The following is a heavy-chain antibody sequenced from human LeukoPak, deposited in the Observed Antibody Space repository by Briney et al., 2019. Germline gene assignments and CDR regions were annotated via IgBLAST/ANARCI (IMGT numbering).Heavy chain of an antibody. V-gene: IGHV3-23*01. CDR2: IGDDVVST. D-gene: IGHD3-9*01. J-gene: IGHJ4*02. CDR3: GRDSPLLTV. Sequence: EGSLRLSRAASGFTFSSHAMSWVRQAPGKGLEWVSAIGDDVVSTYYAESVKGRFTISRDNSKNTLYLQMNSLRAEDTATYYCGRDSPLLTVWGQGTLVTVSS. CDR1: GFTFSSHA.